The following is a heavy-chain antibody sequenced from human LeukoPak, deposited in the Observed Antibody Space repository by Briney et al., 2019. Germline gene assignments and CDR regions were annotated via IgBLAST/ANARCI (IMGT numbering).Heavy chain of an antibody. V-gene: IGHV1-46*01. CDR1: GYTFTSYY. D-gene: IGHD5-12*01. CDR2: INPSGGST. CDR3: AKDIVATRYYFDY. Sequence: ASVKVSCKASGYTFTSYYMHWVRQAPGQGLEWMGIINPSGGSTSYAQKFQGRVTMTRDMSTSTVYMELSSLRSEDTAVYYCAKDIVATRYYFDYWGQGTLVTVSS. J-gene: IGHJ4*02.